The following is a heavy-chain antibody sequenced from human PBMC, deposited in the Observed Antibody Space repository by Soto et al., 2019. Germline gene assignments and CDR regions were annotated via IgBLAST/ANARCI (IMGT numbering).Heavy chain of an antibody. V-gene: IGHV3-13*05. CDR1: GFTFRNYD. CDR3: ARTDRDFYGLDV. Sequence: EVQLVESGGGLVQPGGSLRLSCEASGFTFRNYDMHWVRQGTGKGLEWVSGISAAGDPDYADSVEGRFTISRENAQNSCLMQMNSLRVGDPSVSYCARTDRDFYGLDVWGQGNTVIVSS. J-gene: IGHJ6*02. CDR2: ISAAGDP.